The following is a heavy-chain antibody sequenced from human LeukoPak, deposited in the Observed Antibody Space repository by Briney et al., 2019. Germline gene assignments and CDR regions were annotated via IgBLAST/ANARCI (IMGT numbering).Heavy chain of an antibody. Sequence: GESLKISCKGSGYSFTSYWIGWVRQMPGKGLEWIGIIYPGDSDTRYSPSFQGQVTISADKSISTAYLQCSSLKASDTAMYYCARQFRYCSGGSCYGDYFDYWGQGTLVTVSS. CDR1: GYSFTSYW. CDR3: ARQFRYCSGGSCYGDYFDY. CDR2: IYPGDSDT. V-gene: IGHV5-51*01. D-gene: IGHD2-15*01. J-gene: IGHJ4*02.